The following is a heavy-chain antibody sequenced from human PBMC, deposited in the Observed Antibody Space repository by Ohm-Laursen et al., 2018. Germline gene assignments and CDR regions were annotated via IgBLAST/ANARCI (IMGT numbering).Heavy chain of an antibody. CDR3: VRERFLEWLPTFDY. Sequence: SLRLSCSASGFTFSSYGMHWVRQAPGKGLGWVAVISYDGSNKYYADSVKGRFTISRDNSKNTLYLQMNSLRAEDTAVYYCVRERFLEWLPTFDYWGQGTLVTVSS. CDR2: ISYDGSNK. V-gene: IGHV3-30*03. J-gene: IGHJ4*02. CDR1: GFTFSSYG. D-gene: IGHD3-3*01.